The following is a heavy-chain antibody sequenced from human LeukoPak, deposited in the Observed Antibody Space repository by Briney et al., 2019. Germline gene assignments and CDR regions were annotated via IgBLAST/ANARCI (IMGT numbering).Heavy chain of an antibody. CDR2: IRYDGSNK. V-gene: IGHV3-30*02. Sequence: GGSLRLSCAASGFTFSSYGMHWVRQAPGKGLEWVAFIRYDGSNKYYADSVKGRFTISRDNSKNTLYLQMNSLRAEDTAMYYCAKDLDYYDSSGYGPGYWGQGTLVTVSS. CDR3: AKDLDYYDSSGYGPGY. D-gene: IGHD3-22*01. J-gene: IGHJ4*02. CDR1: GFTFSSYG.